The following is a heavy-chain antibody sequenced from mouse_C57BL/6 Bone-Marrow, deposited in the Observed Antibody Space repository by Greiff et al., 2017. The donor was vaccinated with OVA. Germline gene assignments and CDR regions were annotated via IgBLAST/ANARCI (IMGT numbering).Heavy chain of an antibody. J-gene: IGHJ1*03. V-gene: IGHV1-53*01. CDR2: INPSNGGT. Sequence: QVQLQQPGTELVKPGASVKLSCKASGYTFTSYWMHWVKQRPGQGLEWIGNINPSNGGTNYNEKFKSKATLTVDKSSSTAYMQLSSLTSEDSAVYYCARNTEGYYGWYFDGWGTGTTVTVSS. D-gene: IGHD2-3*01. CDR3: ARNTEGYYGWYFDG. CDR1: GYTFTSYW.